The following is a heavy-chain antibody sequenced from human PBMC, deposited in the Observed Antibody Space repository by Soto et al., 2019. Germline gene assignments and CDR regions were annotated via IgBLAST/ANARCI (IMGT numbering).Heavy chain of an antibody. CDR2: IYYSGST. Sequence: SETLSLTCTVSVGSISSYYWSWIRQPPGKGLEWIGYIYYSGSTNYNPSLKSRVTISVDTSKNQFSLKLSSVTAADTAVYYCARTFGYCSGGRRASCYWFDPWGQGTLVTVSS. CDR1: VGSISSYY. J-gene: IGHJ5*02. V-gene: IGHV4-59*08. CDR3: ARTFGYCSGGRRASCYWFDP. D-gene: IGHD2-15*01.